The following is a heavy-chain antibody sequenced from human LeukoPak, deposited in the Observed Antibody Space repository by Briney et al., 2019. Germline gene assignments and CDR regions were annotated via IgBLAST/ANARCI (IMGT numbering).Heavy chain of an antibody. J-gene: IGHJ4*02. CDR3: ASMGYCGGDCSDPFDY. V-gene: IGHV3-30*03. D-gene: IGHD2-21*02. CDR1: GFTFSSYG. Sequence: GGSLRLSCAASGFTFSSYGMHWVRQAPGKGLEWVAVISYDGSNKYYADSVKGRFTISRDNSKNTLYLQMNSLRAEDTAVYYCASMGYCGGDCSDPFDYWGQGTLVTVSS. CDR2: ISYDGSNK.